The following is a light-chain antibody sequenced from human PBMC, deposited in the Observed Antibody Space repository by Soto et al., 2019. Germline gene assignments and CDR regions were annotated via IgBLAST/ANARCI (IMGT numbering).Light chain of an antibody. Sequence: QSALPQPPSASGSPGQSVTISCTGTSGDLGDDFVSWYQQHPGKAPKLIISAVSKRPSGVPDRFSGSKSGNTASLTVSGLQAEDESDYYCSSHARNNNNYVLGTGTKLTVL. J-gene: IGLJ1*01. CDR2: AVS. V-gene: IGLV2-8*01. CDR1: SGDLGDDF. CDR3: SSHARNNNNYV.